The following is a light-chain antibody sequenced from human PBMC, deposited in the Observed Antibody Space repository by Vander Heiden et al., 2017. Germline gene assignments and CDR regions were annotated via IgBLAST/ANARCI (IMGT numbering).Light chain of an antibody. CDR1: QSNSSY. CDR2: AAS. CDR3: QQSYSTPRN. Sequence: IQMTHPLSSLSASVGDRVTITCRASQSNSSYLDWYQQKPGKAPKLLIYAASSLQSGVPSRFSGSGSGTDFTLTISSLQPEDVAAYYCQQSYSTPRNFGGGTKVDIK. J-gene: IGKJ4*01. V-gene: IGKV1-39*01.